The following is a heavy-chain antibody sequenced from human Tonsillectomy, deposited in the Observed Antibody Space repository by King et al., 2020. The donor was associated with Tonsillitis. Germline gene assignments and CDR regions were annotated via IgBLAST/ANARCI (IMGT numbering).Heavy chain of an antibody. CDR2: ISYDGSNK. Sequence: VQLVESGGGVVQPGRSLRLSCAASGFTFSSYGMHWVRQAPGKGLEWVAVISYDGSNKYYADSVKGRFTISRDNSKNTLCLQMNSLRAEDTAVYYCAKDARGWLVYYFDYWGQGTLVTVSS. V-gene: IGHV3-30*18. CDR3: AKDARGWLVYYFDY. J-gene: IGHJ4*02. CDR1: GFTFSSYG. D-gene: IGHD6-19*01.